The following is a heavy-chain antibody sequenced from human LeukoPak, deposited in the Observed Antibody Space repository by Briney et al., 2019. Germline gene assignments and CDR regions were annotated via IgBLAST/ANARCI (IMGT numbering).Heavy chain of an antibody. CDR3: ARDLGPSGSYYHSAFDI. J-gene: IGHJ3*02. CDR2: ISSSSSTI. Sequence: GGSLRLSCAASGFTFSSYSMNWVRQAPGKGLEWVSYISSSSSTIYHADSVKGRFTISRDNAKNSLYLQMNSLRAEDTAVYYCARDLGPSGSYYHSAFDIWGQGTMVTVSS. V-gene: IGHV3-48*01. CDR1: GFTFSSYS. D-gene: IGHD1-26*01.